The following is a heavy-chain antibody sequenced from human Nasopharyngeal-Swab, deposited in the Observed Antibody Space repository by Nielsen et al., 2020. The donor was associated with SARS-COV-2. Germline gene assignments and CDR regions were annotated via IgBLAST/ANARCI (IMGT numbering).Heavy chain of an antibody. Sequence: SETLSLTCTVSGGSISSYYWSWIRQPPGKGLEWIGYIYYSGSTNHNPSLKSRVTISVDTSKNQFSLKLSSVTAADTAVYYCARDDIVVVPAAPFSYYYYGMDVWGQGTTVTVSS. CDR2: IYYSGST. D-gene: IGHD2-2*01. V-gene: IGHV4-59*01. CDR3: ARDDIVVVPAAPFSYYYYGMDV. J-gene: IGHJ6*02. CDR1: GGSISSYY.